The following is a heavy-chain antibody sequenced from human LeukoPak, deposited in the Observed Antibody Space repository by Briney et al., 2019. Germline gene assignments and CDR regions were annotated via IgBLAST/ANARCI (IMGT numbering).Heavy chain of an antibody. J-gene: IGHJ3*01. V-gene: IGHV3-33*01. D-gene: IGHD3-22*01. CDR3: ASDYYDSSGYYSYAFDV. CDR1: GFTFSSYG. Sequence: PGGSLRLSCAASGFTFSSYGMHWVRQAPGKGLEWVAVIWYDGSNKYYADSVKGRFTISRDNSKNTLYLQMNSLRAEDTAVYYCASDYYDSSGYYSYAFDVWGQGTMVTVSS. CDR2: IWYDGSNK.